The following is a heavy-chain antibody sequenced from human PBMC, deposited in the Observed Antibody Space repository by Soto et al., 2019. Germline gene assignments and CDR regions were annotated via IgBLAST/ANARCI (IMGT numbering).Heavy chain of an antibody. D-gene: IGHD2-2*01. V-gene: IGHV1-69*01. J-gene: IGHJ3*02. CDR3: GRAGGYCSSTSCPSDAFDI. CDR2: IIPTFGTA. CDR1: GGTFSSYA. Sequence: QVQLVQSGAEVKKPGSSVKVSCKASGGTFSSYAISWVRQAPGQGLEWMGGIIPTFGTANYAQKFKVRVTITADESTSTAYMELSRLRSEDTAVYYCGRAGGYCSSTSCPSDAFDIWGQGTMVTVSS.